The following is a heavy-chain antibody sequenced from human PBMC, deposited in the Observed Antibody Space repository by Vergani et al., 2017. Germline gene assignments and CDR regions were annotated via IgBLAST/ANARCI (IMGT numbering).Heavy chain of an antibody. CDR3: ARRELTYYDFWSGYSDSYYYGMDV. V-gene: IGHV3-66*04. D-gene: IGHD3-3*01. J-gene: IGHJ6*02. Sequence: EVQLVESGGGLVQPGGSLRLSCAASGFTVSSNYMSWVRQAPGKGLEWVSGIYSGGSTYYADSVKGRFTISRDKSKNTLDLQMNSLRAEDTAVYYCARRELTYYDFWSGYSDSYYYGMDVWGQGTTVTVSS. CDR1: GFTVSSNY. CDR2: IYSGGST.